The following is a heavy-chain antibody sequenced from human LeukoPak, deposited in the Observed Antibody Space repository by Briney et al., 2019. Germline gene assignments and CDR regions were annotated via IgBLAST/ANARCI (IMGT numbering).Heavy chain of an antibody. Sequence: SQTLSLTCTVSGGAVNSDNQYWSWIRQPPGKGLEWIGYIHHSGSTYYNPSLKSRVTISLDTSKNQFSLKLSSVTAADTAVYYCGRDLGGSGSYYYEWGQGTLVTVSS. J-gene: IGHJ4*02. CDR3: GRDLGGSGSYYYE. D-gene: IGHD3-10*01. CDR2: IHHSGST. V-gene: IGHV4-30-4*01. CDR1: GGAVNSDNQY.